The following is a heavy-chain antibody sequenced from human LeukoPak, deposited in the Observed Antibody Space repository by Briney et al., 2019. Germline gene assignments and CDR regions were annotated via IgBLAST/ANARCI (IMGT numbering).Heavy chain of an antibody. V-gene: IGHV3-33*01. CDR3: AREGYYYDSSGYSDY. D-gene: IGHD3-22*01. CDR2: IWYDGSNK. CDR1: GFTFRNYG. J-gene: IGHJ4*02. Sequence: QPGRSLRLSCAASGFTFRNYGMLWVRQAPGRGGEGVAVIWYDGSNKYSADSVKGRFTISRDNAKTTLYLHMNSLRADDTAAYYCAREGYYYDSSGYSDYWGQGTLVTVSS.